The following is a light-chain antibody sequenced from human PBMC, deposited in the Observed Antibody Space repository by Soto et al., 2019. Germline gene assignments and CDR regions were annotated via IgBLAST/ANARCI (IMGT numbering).Light chain of an antibody. CDR1: QSLVSSDGNTY. CDR3: MQGTYWPPYT. V-gene: IGKV2-30*01. CDR2: KVS. Sequence: DVVMTQSPLSLPVTLGQPASISCRSSQSLVSSDGNTYLSWIHQRPGQSPRRLIYKVSYRDSGVPDRFSGSGSGTDFTLEISRVETEDVGVYYCMQGTYWPPYTFGQGTKLEIK. J-gene: IGKJ2*01.